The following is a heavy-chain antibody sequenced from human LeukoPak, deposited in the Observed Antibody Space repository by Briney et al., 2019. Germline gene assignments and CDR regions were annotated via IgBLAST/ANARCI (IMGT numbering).Heavy chain of an antibody. D-gene: IGHD6-19*01. V-gene: IGHV4-59*03. J-gene: IGHJ3*02. CDR2: VHYSGNI. CDR1: GTTISNYY. CDR3: ALDTSGWSDDSFDI. Sequence: PSETLSLTCTVSGTTISNYYWSWIRQPPGKGLEWIGYVHYSGNINYNPSLKSRVTISTDTSNNQFSLKLNSVTAADTAVYYCALDTSGWSDDSFDIWGPGTTVTVS.